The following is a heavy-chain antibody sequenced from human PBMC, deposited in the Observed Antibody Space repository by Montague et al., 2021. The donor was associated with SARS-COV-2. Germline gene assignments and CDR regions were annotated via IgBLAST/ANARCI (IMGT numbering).Heavy chain of an antibody. CDR3: ARDGRRTTVTPRGVITLHYFDY. Sequence: TLSLTCTVSGGSISSGGYYWSWIRQHPGKGLEWIGYIYYSGGTYYXPSLKSRVTISVDTSKNQFSLKLSSVTAADTAVYYCARDGRRTTVTPRGVITLHYFDYWGQGTLVTVSS. V-gene: IGHV4-31*03. J-gene: IGHJ4*02. CDR2: IYYSGGT. D-gene: IGHD4-17*01. CDR1: GGSISSGGYY.